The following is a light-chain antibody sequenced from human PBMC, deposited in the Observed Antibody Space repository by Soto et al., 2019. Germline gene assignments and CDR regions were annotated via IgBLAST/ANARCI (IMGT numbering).Light chain of an antibody. CDR1: PSVSTW. CDR3: HPFHYHPVT. J-gene: IGKJ4*01. Sequence: DLQLTQSPSTLSASVGDRVTITCRASPSVSTWLAWYQQKPGKAPKLLIHKASTLENGVPSRFSGSGSGTVFTLPISSLQPDESATYYCHPFHYHPVTFGGGTKVQI. V-gene: IGKV1-5*03. CDR2: KAS.